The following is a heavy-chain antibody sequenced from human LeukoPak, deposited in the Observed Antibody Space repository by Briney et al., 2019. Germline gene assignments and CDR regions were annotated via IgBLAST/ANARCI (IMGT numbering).Heavy chain of an antibody. CDR1: GYTFTSYY. D-gene: IGHD2-15*01. CDR3: ARDLTPRYYYYYMDV. J-gene: IGHJ6*03. CDR2: INPSGGST. Sequence: ASVKVSCKASGYTFTSYYMHWVRQAPGQGLEWMGIINPSGGSTSYAQKFQGRVTMTRDMSTSTVYMELSSLRSEDTAVYYCARDLTPRYYYYYMDVWGKGTTVTVSS. V-gene: IGHV1-46*01.